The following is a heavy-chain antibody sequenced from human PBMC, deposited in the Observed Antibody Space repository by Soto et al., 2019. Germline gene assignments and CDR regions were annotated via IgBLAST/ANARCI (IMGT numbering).Heavy chain of an antibody. CDR2: IYYSGST. D-gene: IGHD3-22*01. CDR3: ARAPYSVYDSSAFDI. J-gene: IGHJ3*02. Sequence: QVQLQESGPGLVKPSQTLSLTCTVSGGSISNGGYYWSWIRQHPGKGLEWIGYIYYSGSTYYNPSLKSRVTISVDTSKNQFSLKLSSVTAADTAVYYCARAPYSVYDSSAFDIWGQGTMVTVSS. V-gene: IGHV4-31*03. CDR1: GGSISNGGYY.